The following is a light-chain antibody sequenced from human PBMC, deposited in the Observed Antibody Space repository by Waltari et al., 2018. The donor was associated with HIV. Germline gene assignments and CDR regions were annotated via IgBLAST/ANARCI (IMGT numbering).Light chain of an antibody. V-gene: IGKV2-28*01. CDR1: QSPLNTNDHNY. CDR3: IQALQTPRT. Sequence: EIVMTPSTLSLPVTPGEPASISCRYNQSPLNTNDHNYLDCYFQKPGQSPQVLIYMGSNRASWVPGRFSGTGSGTDFTLKIRTVEAEDVGIYYCIQALQTPRTFGQGTKVEVK. CDR2: MGS. J-gene: IGKJ1*01.